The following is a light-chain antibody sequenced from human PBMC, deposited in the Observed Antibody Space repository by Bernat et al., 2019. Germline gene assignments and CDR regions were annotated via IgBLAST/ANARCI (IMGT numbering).Light chain of an antibody. V-gene: IGKV1-39*01. CDR3: QQSYSIPRT. Sequence: DIQMTQSPSSLSASVGDRVIVSCRASQSITNYLNWYQHRPGKAPKLLIYAASILQSGVPSRFSGRGSETDFTLTISSLQPEDFATYYCQQSYSIPRTFGGGTKVEI. CDR2: AAS. CDR1: QSITNY. J-gene: IGKJ4*01.